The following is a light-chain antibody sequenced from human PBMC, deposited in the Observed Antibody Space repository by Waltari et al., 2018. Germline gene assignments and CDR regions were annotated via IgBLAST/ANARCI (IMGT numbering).Light chain of an antibody. V-gene: IGKV3-20*01. CDR3: QHYVRLPAT. CDR1: LSVSRS. Sequence: SCRASLSVSRSLAWYQQKPGQAPRLLIYGASSRATGIPDRFSGSGSGTDFSLTISRLEPEDFAVYYCQHYVRLPATFGQGTKVEIK. CDR2: GAS. J-gene: IGKJ1*01.